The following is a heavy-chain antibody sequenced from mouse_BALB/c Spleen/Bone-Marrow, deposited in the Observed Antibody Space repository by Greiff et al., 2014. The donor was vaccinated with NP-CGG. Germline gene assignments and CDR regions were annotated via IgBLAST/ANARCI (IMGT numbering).Heavy chain of an antibody. Sequence: VQLKESGAELVKPGASVKLSCTASGFNIKDTYMHWVKQRPEQGLEWIGRIDPANGNTKYDPKFQGKATITADTSSNTAYLQLSSLTSEDAADYYCARYYYAMDYWGQGTSVTISS. CDR3: ARYYYAMDY. V-gene: IGHV14-3*02. J-gene: IGHJ4*01. CDR1: GFNIKDTY. CDR2: IDPANGNT.